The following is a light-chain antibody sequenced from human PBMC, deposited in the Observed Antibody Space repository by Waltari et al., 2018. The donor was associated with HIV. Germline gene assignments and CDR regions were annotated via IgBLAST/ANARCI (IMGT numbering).Light chain of an antibody. V-gene: IGLV2-14*03. CDR2: YVT. Sequence: QSAPPQPASVSGSPGQWTTVPCPGTTNDIGTYTFVPWYHQHPGNAPKLVIYYVTSRPSGVSDRFSGSKSGNTASLTISGLRAEDEAHYYCSSYTASSALEIFGGGTKVTVL. CDR3: SSYTASSALEI. CDR1: TNDIGTYTF. J-gene: IGLJ2*01.